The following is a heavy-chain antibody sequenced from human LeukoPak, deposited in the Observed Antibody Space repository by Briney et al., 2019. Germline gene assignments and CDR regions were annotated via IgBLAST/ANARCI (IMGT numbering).Heavy chain of an antibody. CDR3: ARVGLGRNFFDP. D-gene: IGHD7-27*01. CDR2: IKQDGSEK. V-gene: IGHV3-7*05. J-gene: IGHJ5*02. Sequence: GGSLRLSCAASGFTFSSYAMSWVRQAPGRGLEWVANIKQDGSEKYYLDSVKGRFTISRDNAENSLYVQMNSLRVEDTAVYYCARVGLGRNFFDPWGQGTLVTVSS. CDR1: GFTFSSYA.